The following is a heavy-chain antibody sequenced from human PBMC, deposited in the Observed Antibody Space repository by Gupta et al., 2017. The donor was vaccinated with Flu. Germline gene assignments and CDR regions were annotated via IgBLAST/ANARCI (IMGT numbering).Heavy chain of an antibody. J-gene: IGHJ2*01. Sequence: QVTLRESGPALVKPTQTLTLTCTFSGFSLSTSGMCVSWIRQPPGKALEWLALIDWDDDKYYSTSLKTRLTISKDTSKNQVVLTMTNMDPVDTATYYCARITSRAAATSSRCGRYFDLWGRGTLVTVSS. CDR3: ARITSRAAATSSRCGRYFDL. CDR1: GFSLSTSGMC. V-gene: IGHV2-70*01. CDR2: IDWDDDK. D-gene: IGHD6-25*01.